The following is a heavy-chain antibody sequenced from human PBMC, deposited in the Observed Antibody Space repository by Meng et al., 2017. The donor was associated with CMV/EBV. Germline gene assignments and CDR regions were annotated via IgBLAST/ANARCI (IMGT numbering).Heavy chain of an antibody. J-gene: IGHJ4*02. Sequence: VTLVRTGAEGQKPGASVKFSCKASGYTFTGYYMHWVRQAPGQGLEWMGWINPNSGGTNYAQKFQGRVTMTRDTSISTAYMQLSRLRSDDTAVYYCARLGSTDDYWGQGTLVTVSS. D-gene: IGHD2-15*01. CDR1: GYTFTGYY. V-gene: IGHV1-2*02. CDR2: INPNSGGT. CDR3: ARLGSTDDY.